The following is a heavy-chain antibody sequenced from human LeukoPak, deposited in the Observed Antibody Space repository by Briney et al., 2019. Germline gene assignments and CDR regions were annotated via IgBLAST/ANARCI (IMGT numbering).Heavy chain of an antibody. D-gene: IGHD6-19*01. CDR2: INPNSGGT. J-gene: IGHJ4*02. CDR1: GYTFTGYY. CDR3: AGIMAVAGRENFDY. Sequence: ASVKVSCKASGYTFTGYYRHWVRQAPGQGLEWMGWINPNSGGTNYAQKFQGRVTMTRDTSISTAYMELSRLRSDDTAVYYCAGIMAVAGRENFDYWGQGTLVTVST. V-gene: IGHV1-2*02.